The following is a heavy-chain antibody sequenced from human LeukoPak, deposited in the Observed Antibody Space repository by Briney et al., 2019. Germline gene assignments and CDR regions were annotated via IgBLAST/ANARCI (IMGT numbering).Heavy chain of an antibody. J-gene: IGHJ4*02. Sequence: SETLSLTCAVYGGSFSGYYWSWIRQPPGKGLEWIGEINHSGSTNYNPSLKSRVTISVDTSKNQFSLKLSSVTAADTAVYYCARGSTITMIVPGRGYDYWGQGTLVTVSP. V-gene: IGHV4-34*01. CDR3: ARGSTITMIVPGRGYDY. CDR1: GGSFSGYY. D-gene: IGHD3-22*01. CDR2: INHSGST.